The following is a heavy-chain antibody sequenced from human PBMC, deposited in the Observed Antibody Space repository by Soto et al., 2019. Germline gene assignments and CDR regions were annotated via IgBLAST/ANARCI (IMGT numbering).Heavy chain of an antibody. CDR3: AIPSCSSTSCYGRGYYYYGMDV. CDR1: GYTFTSYA. Sequence: QVQLVQSGAEVKKPGASVKVSCKASGYTFTSYAMHWVRQAPGQRLEWMGWINAGNGNTKYSQKFQGRVTITRDTPASPGYTELSSLRTEDTAVYYCAIPSCSSTSCYGRGYYYYGMDVWGQGTTVTVSS. D-gene: IGHD2-2*01. CDR2: INAGNGNT. J-gene: IGHJ6*01. V-gene: IGHV1-3*01.